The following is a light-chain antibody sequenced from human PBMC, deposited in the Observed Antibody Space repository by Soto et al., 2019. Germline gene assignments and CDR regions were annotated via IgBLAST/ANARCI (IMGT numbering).Light chain of an antibody. CDR3: QQYKSYLRT. CDR1: QTISSW. J-gene: IGKJ1*01. V-gene: IGKV1-5*01. CDR2: AAS. Sequence: DIQMTQSPSTLSASLGDSVTKTCRASQTISSWLAWYPQKPGKAPKLLIYAASTLESGVSSRFSGRGSGTEFTLTINSLQPEDFATYYCQQYKSYLRTFGQGTKVDIK.